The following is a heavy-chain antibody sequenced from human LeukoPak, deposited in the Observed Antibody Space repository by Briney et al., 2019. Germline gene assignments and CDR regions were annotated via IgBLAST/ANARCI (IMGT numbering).Heavy chain of an antibody. V-gene: IGHV3-74*01. J-gene: IGHJ5*02. D-gene: IGHD6-25*01. Sequence: GGSLRLSCAASGFAFSSYWMHWVRQAPGKGLAWVSHTNNDGSTTSFADSVKGRFTISRDNARNTLYLQMSSLTAEDTAIYYCARDNGGVDIWGQGTLVTVSS. CDR2: TNNDGSTT. CDR3: ARDNGGVDI. CDR1: GFAFSSYW.